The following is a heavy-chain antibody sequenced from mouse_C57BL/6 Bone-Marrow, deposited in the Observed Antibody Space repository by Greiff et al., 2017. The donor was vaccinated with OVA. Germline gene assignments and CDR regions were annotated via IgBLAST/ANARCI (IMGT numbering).Heavy chain of an antibody. CDR2: IDPETGGT. CDR3: TRGYSNYYAMDY. V-gene: IGHV1-15*01. D-gene: IGHD2-5*01. Sequence: VQLQESGAELVRPGASVTLSCKASGYTFTDYEMHWVKQTPVHGLEWIGAIDPETGGTAYNQKFKGKAILTADKSSSTAYMELRSLTSEDSDVYYYTRGYSNYYAMDYWGQGTSVTVSS. J-gene: IGHJ4*01. CDR1: GYTFTDYE.